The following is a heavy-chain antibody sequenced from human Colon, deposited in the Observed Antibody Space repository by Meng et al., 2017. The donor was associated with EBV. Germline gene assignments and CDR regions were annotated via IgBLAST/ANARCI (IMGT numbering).Heavy chain of an antibody. CDR2: IDHRGNT. CDR1: GGSFRDYY. J-gene: IGHJ5*02. V-gene: IGHV4-34*01. Sequence: QGHHDRGGAGLLCHSSTLSRSCVFYGGSFRDYYWTWIRHPPGKGLEWIGEIDHRGNTKYNPSLKSRVTISLDTSKKQFSLKVSSVTAADSAVYYCARRGPSGNFSPWSQGALVTVSS. D-gene: IGHD3-10*01. CDR3: ARRGPSGNFSP.